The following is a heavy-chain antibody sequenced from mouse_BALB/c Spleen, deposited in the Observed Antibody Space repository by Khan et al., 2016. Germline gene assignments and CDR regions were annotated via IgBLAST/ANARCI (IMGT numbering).Heavy chain of an antibody. Sequence: EVQLQESGPGLVKPSQSLSLTCTVTGYSITSDYAWNWIRQFPGNTLEWMGSISYSGSTSYNPSLKRRISITRDTSKNQFFLQLNSVTTEDTATYYCARDYYGSSYLDYWGQGTTLTVSS. CDR3: ARDYYGSSYLDY. CDR2: ISYSGST. J-gene: IGHJ2*01. CDR1: GYSITSDYA. D-gene: IGHD1-1*01. V-gene: IGHV3-2*02.